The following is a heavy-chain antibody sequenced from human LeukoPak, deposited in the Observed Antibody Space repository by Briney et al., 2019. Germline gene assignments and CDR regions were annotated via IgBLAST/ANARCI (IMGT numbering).Heavy chain of an antibody. J-gene: IGHJ4*02. V-gene: IGHV1-2*02. D-gene: IGHD6-19*01. CDR1: GYTFTDYY. Sequence: GAAVKVSCKASGYTFTDYYINWVRQAPGQGLEWMGWINPNSGDTNYAQKFQDRVTMTRDTSISTAYIELNLLRSDDTAVYYCARAQYSSGLKFDYWGQGTLVTVSS. CDR2: INPNSGDT. CDR3: ARAQYSSGLKFDY.